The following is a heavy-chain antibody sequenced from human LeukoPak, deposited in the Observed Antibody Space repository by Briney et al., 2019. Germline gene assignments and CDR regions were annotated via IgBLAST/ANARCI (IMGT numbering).Heavy chain of an antibody. Sequence: SETLSLTCTVSGGSISSYCWSWIRQPAGKGLEWIGRIYTSGSTNYNPSLKSRVTMSVDTSKNQFSLKLSSVTAADTAVYYCARAASQYYYGSGSYFFDYWGQGTLVTVSS. CDR3: ARAASQYYYGSGSYFFDY. D-gene: IGHD3-10*01. CDR1: GGSISSYC. J-gene: IGHJ4*02. CDR2: IYTSGST. V-gene: IGHV4-4*07.